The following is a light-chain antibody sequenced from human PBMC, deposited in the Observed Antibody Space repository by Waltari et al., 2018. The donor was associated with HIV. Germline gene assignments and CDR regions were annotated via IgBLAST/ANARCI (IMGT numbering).Light chain of an antibody. CDR1: SSNIGNNY. J-gene: IGLJ1*01. V-gene: IGLV1-51*02. CDR3: GTWDSSLSSYV. CDR2: ENS. Sequence: QSVLTQPPTVSAAPGQKVTISCSGSSSNIGNNYGSWYQQLPGTAPKLLSDENSKRPSGIPDRLSGSKSGTSATLGITGLQTGDEADYYCGTWDSSLSSYVFGTGTKVTVL.